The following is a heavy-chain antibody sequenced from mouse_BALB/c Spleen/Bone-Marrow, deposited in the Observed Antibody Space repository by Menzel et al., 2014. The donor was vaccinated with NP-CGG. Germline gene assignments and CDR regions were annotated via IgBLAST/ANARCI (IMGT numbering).Heavy chain of an antibody. CDR1: GYAFTNYL. J-gene: IGHJ2*01. Sequence: VQVVESGAELVRPGTSVKVSCKASGYAFTNYLIEWVKQRPGQGLEWIGVINPGSGGTSYNEKFKGKATLTADNSSNTAYMHLSSLTYDDSAVYFCARGGHGSYWGQGTTLTVSS. V-gene: IGHV1-54*03. CDR2: INPGSGGT. CDR3: ARGGHGSY. D-gene: IGHD2-2*01.